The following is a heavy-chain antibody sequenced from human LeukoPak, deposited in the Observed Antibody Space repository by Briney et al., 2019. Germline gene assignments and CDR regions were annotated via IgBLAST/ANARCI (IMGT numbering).Heavy chain of an antibody. Sequence: ASVKVSCKSSGYTSTAYAMHWVRQAPGQGLEWMGWITPSDGANYAQKFQGRVTMTRDTSTSTAYMELRSLRSDDTAVYYCASGDGDGYYFDYWGQGTLVTVSS. CDR1: GYTSTAYA. J-gene: IGHJ4*02. CDR3: ASGDGDGYYFDY. V-gene: IGHV1-2*02. CDR2: ITPSDGA. D-gene: IGHD3-10*01.